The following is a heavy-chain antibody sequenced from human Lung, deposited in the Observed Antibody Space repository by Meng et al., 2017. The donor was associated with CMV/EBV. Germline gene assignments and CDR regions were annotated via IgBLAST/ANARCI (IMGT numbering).Heavy chain of an antibody. Sequence: ASXXVSXKASGYTFTSHYMNWVRQAPGQGPEWVGIIDPSGGSTTYAQKFQGRVTMTRDTSTSTVYMDLSSVRSEDTAVYYCARGGTVFGVLIDWYFDLWGRGTLVTVSS. J-gene: IGHJ2*01. CDR1: GYTFTSHY. CDR3: ARGGTVFGVLIDWYFDL. V-gene: IGHV1-46*01. CDR2: IDPSGGST. D-gene: IGHD3-3*01.